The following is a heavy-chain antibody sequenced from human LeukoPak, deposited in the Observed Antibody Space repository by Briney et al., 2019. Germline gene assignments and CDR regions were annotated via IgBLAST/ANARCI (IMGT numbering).Heavy chain of an antibody. D-gene: IGHD6-19*01. Sequence: GGSLRLSCTASGFTVSSNYTSWVRQAPGKGLEWVSVIYSGGSTYYADSVKGRFTISRDNSKNTLYLQMNSLRAEDTAVYYCARALAVASYFDYWGQGTLVTVSS. CDR2: IYSGGST. V-gene: IGHV3-53*01. J-gene: IGHJ4*02. CDR1: GFTVSSNY. CDR3: ARALAVASYFDY.